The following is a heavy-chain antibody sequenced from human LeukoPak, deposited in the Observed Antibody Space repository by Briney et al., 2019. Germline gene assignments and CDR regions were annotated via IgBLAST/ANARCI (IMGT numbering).Heavy chain of an antibody. V-gene: IGHV3-7*01. CDR3: ASSLWFGEVLSS. CDR2: IKQDGSEK. CDR1: GFTFSSYA. Sequence: PGGSLRLSCAASGFTFSSYAMSWVRQAPGKGLEWVANIKQDGSEKYYVDSVKGRFTISRDNAKNSLYLQMNSLRAEDTAVYYCASSLWFGEVLSSWGQGTLVTVSS. J-gene: IGHJ4*02. D-gene: IGHD3-10*01.